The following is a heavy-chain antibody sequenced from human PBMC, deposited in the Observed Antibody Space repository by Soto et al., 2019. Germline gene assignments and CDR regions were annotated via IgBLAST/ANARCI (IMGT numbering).Heavy chain of an antibody. Sequence: DVQLLESGGGLVQPGGSLRLSCAASGFTFSSYTMAWVRQAPGKGLEWVSSISGRGGSPSYAGSVQGRFTISRDNPTNTLSLRLNRVRAEYTGTHDCAKVRIDGRSWYVPADWGRGRLLIVS. D-gene: IGHD1-20*01. CDR2: ISGRGGSP. CDR3: AKVRIDGRSWYVPAD. J-gene: IGHJ4*01. V-gene: IGHV3-23*01. CDR1: GFTFSSYT.